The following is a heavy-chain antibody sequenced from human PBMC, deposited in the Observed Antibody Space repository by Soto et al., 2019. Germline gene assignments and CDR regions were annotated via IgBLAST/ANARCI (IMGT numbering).Heavy chain of an antibody. CDR2: IYYSGST. V-gene: IGHV4-61*01. D-gene: IGHD5-12*01. CDR3: ARGRWLQFDY. J-gene: IGHJ4*02. CDR1: GGSVSSGSYY. Sequence: SETLSLTCTVSGGSVSSGSYYWSWIRQPPGKGLEWIGYIYYSGSTNYNPSLKSRVTISVDTSKNQFSLKLSSVTAADTAVYYCARGRWLQFDYWGQGTLVTVSS.